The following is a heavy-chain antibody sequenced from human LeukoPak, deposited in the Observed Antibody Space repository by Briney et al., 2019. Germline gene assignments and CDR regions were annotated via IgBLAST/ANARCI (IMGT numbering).Heavy chain of an antibody. J-gene: IGHJ4*02. V-gene: IGHV1-2*02. CDR2: INPNSGGT. CDR1: GYTFTGYY. Sequence: ASVKVSCKASGYTFTGYYMHWVRQAPGQGLEWMGWINPNSGGTNYAQKFQGRVTMTRDTSISTAYMELSRLRSDDTAVYYCARGGVRGYCSGGSCGGDYWGQGTLVTVSS. D-gene: IGHD2-15*01. CDR3: ARGGVRGYCSGGSCGGDY.